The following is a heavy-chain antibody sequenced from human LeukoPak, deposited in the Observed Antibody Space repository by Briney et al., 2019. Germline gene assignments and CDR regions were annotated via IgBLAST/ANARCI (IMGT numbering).Heavy chain of an antibody. CDR2: ISSSSSYI. CDR3: AKAPGDCSGGSCYLQI. CDR1: GFTFSSYS. J-gene: IGHJ3*02. V-gene: IGHV3-21*01. Sequence: GGSLRLSCAASGFTFSSYSMNWVRQAPGKGLEWVSSISSSSSYIYYADSVKGRSTISRDNAKNSLYLQMNSLRAEDTAVYYCAKAPGDCSGGSCYLQIWGQGTMVTVSS. D-gene: IGHD2-15*01.